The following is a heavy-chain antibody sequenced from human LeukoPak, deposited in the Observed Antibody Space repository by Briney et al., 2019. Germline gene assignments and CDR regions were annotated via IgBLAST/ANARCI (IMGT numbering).Heavy chain of an antibody. V-gene: IGHV4-59*02. D-gene: IGHD6-19*01. CDR2: LHYSGTT. CDR1: GHFVSDYY. Sequence: SETLSLTCSVSGHFVSDYYWSWIRQSPGKGLEWIGWLHYSGTTYYSPSLKGRVTMSLDTSRNQLSLKLSSVTAADTAVYYCAIHSSGWHLDFWGQGSLVTVSS. J-gene: IGHJ4*02. CDR3: AIHSSGWHLDF.